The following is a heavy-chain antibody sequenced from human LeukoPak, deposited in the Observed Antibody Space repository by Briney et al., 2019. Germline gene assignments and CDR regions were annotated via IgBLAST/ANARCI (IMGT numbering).Heavy chain of an antibody. CDR2: IYHSGRT. CDR1: GGSISSYY. J-gene: IGHJ1*01. D-gene: IGHD3-22*01. V-gene: IGHV4-59*04. CDR3: ARRRYYDSTGYFE. Sequence: PSETLSLTCTVSGGSISSYYWGWIRQSPGTGLEWIGDIYHSGRTYYNPFLKSRVAISIDTSKNQFSLRLRSMTAADTAVFYCARRRYYDSTGYFEWGRGTLVTVSS.